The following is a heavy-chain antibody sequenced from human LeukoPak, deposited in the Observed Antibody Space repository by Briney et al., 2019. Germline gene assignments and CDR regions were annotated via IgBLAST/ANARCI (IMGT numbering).Heavy chain of an antibody. CDR2: ISYDGINK. Sequence: GGSLRLSCAASGLTFSNYAIHWVRQAPGRGLEWVAVISYDGINKYYADSVKGRFTISRDNSKSTLSLQMSSLRAEDTAIYYCARSYCGGDCYSTFDYWGQGTLVTVSS. J-gene: IGHJ4*02. D-gene: IGHD2-21*02. CDR3: ARSYCGGDCYSTFDY. V-gene: IGHV3-30-3*01. CDR1: GLTFSNYA.